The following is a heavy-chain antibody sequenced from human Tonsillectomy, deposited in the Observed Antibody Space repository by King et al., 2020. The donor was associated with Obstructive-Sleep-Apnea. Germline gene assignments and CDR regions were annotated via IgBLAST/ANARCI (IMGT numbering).Heavy chain of an antibody. V-gene: IGHV3-74*01. CDR2: MNIDGSRT. CDR1: GFTFSSYW. Sequence: VQLVESGGGLVQPGGSLRLSCAGSGFTFSSYWMHWVRQAPGKGLVWVSRMNIDGSRTSYADSVKGRFTISRDNAKNTLYLQMNSLRAEDTAGYYCTRGVGADDNVWGPYRFVGDYWGQGPLVTVSS. CDR3: TRGVGADDNVWGPYRFVGDY. J-gene: IGHJ4*02. D-gene: IGHD3-16*02.